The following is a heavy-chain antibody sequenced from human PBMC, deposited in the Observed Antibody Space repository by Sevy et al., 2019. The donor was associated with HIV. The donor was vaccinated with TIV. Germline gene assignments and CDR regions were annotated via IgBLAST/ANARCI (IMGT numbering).Heavy chain of an antibody. J-gene: IGHJ6*02. V-gene: IGHV3-9*01. CDR2: ISWNSGSI. Sequence: GGSLRLSCAASGFTFYDYAMHCVRQAPGKGLEWVSGISWNSGSIGYADSVKGRFTISRDNAKTSLYVKMNSLRAEDTALYSCANAASYGGSAHYSYYGMDVWGQGTTVTVSS. D-gene: IGHD2-15*01. CDR1: GFTFYDYA. CDR3: ANAASYGGSAHYSYYGMDV.